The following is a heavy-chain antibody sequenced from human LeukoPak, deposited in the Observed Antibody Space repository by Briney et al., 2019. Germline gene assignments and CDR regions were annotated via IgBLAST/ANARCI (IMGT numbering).Heavy chain of an antibody. CDR2: INSDGSST. CDR1: GFTFSSYW. V-gene: IGHV3-74*01. Sequence: GGSLRLSCASSGFTFSSYWMDWVRQAPGKGLVWVSRINSDGSSTSYADSVKGRFTISRDNAKNTLYLQMNSLRAEDTAVYYCARTYADYDSSGYYYGPPTHIDYWGQGTLVTVSS. J-gene: IGHJ4*02. CDR3: ARTYADYDSSGYYYGPPTHIDY. D-gene: IGHD3-22*01.